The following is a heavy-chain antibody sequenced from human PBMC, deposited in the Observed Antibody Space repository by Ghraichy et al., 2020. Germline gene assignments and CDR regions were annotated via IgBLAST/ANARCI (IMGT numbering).Heavy chain of an antibody. CDR1: GYTFTSYY. D-gene: IGHD7-27*01. J-gene: IGHJ6*02. V-gene: IGHV1-46*01. CDR3: ARGGPLGTMPLGLDV. CDR2: INPSGGST. Sequence: ASVKVSCKASGYTFTSYYMHWVRQAPGQGLEWMGIINPSGGSTSYAQKFQGRVTMTRDTSTSTVYMELSSLRSEDTAVYYCARGGPLGTMPLGLDVWGQGTTVTVSS.